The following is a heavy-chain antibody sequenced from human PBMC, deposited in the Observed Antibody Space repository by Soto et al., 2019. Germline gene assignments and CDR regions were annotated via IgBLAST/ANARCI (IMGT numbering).Heavy chain of an antibody. CDR2: MIPIFGTA. V-gene: IGHV1-69*01. D-gene: IGHD1-20*01. J-gene: IGHJ5*02. Sequence: QVQLVQSGAEVKKPGSSVKVSCKASGGTFSSYAISWVRQAPGQGLEWMGGMIPIFGTANYARKFQGRVTITTDESTSTAYMELSRLRSEDTAGYYCASEGIHPSYNWFDPWGQGTLVTVSS. CDR1: GGTFSSYA. CDR3: ASEGIHPSYNWFDP.